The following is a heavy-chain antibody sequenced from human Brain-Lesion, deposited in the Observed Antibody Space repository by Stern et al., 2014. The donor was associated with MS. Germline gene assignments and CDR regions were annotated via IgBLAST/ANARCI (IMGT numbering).Heavy chain of an antibody. J-gene: IGHJ5*02. CDR1: GGSVSSTSYA. V-gene: IGHV4-39*01. CDR2: IYYSGNT. D-gene: IGHD2-15*01. Sequence: VQLLESGPGLVKPSETLSLTCTVAGGSVSSTSYAWAWIRQPPGKGLEWIGTIYYSGNTYYSPSLKSRPTISLDTSKNQFPLQLRSGTAADTAVYYCAGEEDIRYCSGGSCTGNWFDPWGQGTLVTVSS. CDR3: AGEEDIRYCSGGSCTGNWFDP.